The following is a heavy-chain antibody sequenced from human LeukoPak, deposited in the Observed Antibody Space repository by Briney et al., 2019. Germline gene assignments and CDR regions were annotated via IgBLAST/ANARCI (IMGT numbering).Heavy chain of an antibody. Sequence: GGSLRLSCAASGFAFSSYAMSWVRQAPGKGLEWVATISGSGDSTYYADSVKGRFTISRDNSKNTLYLQMNSLSAADTAVYYCAKERSSSTICSDDYWGQGTLVTVSS. CDR1: GFAFSSYA. V-gene: IGHV3-23*01. J-gene: IGHJ4*02. D-gene: IGHD2-2*01. CDR2: ISGSGDST. CDR3: AKERSSSTICSDDY.